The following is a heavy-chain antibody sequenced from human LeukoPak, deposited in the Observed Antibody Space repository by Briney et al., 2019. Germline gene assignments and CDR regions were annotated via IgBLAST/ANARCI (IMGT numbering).Heavy chain of an antibody. CDR1: GYTFTSYG. CDR2: ISAYNGNT. J-gene: IGHJ4*02. V-gene: IGHV1-18*01. Sequence: ASVKVSCKASGYTFTSYGISWVRQALGQGLEWMGWISAYNGNTNYAQKLQGRVTMTTDTSTSTAYMELRSLRSDDTAVYYCARHGYCSSTSCYLDYWGQGTLVTVSS. D-gene: IGHD2-2*01. CDR3: ARHGYCSSTSCYLDY.